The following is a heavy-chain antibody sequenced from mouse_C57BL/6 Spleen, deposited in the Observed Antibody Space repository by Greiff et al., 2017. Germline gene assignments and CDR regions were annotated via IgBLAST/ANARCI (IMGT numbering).Heavy chain of an antibody. Sequence: VKLLQSGAELVRPGASVKLSCKASGYTFTDYYMNWVKQRPGQGLEWIARIYPGGGNTYYNQKFKGKATLTAEKSSSTAYMQLSSLTSEDSAVYCCARGDDYCHFDYWGQGTTLTVSS. CDR1: GYTFTDYY. J-gene: IGHJ2*01. CDR3: ARGDDYCHFDY. D-gene: IGHD2-13*01. V-gene: IGHV1-76*01. CDR2: IYPGGGNT.